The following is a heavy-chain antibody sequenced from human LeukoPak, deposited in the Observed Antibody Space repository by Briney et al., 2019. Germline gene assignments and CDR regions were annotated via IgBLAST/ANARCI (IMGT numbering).Heavy chain of an antibody. Sequence: SETLSLTCTVSGGSISSGDYYWSWIRQPPGKGLEWIGYIYYSGSTYYNPSLKSRVTISVDTSKNQFSLKLSSVTAADTAVYYCARDEYYYDSSGYQRYNWFDPWGQGTLVTVS. CDR3: ARDEYYYDSSGYQRYNWFDP. V-gene: IGHV4-30-4*01. D-gene: IGHD3-22*01. CDR1: GGSISSGDYY. CDR2: IYYSGST. J-gene: IGHJ5*02.